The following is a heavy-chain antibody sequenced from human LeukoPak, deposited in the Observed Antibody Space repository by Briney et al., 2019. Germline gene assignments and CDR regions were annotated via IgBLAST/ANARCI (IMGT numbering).Heavy chain of an antibody. V-gene: IGHV1-69*13. CDR2: IIPIFGTA. D-gene: IGHD5-18*01. CDR3: ATGREIQLWLPFDY. CDR1: GGTFSSYA. Sequence: GASVKVSCKASGGTFSSYAISWVRQAPGQGLEWMGGIIPIFGTANYAQKFQGRVTITADESTSTAYMELSSLRSEDTAVYYCATGREIQLWLPFDYWGQGTLVTVSS. J-gene: IGHJ4*02.